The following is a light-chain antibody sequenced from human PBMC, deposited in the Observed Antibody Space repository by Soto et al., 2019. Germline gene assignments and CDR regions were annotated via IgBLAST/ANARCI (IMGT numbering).Light chain of an antibody. Sequence: QAASVSGSPGQSITISCIGTSSDIGSYNHVAWYQQFPGKSPKLTIYEVSSRPSGVSSRFSGSKSGNTASLTISGLQAEDEADYYCIAYTGSSTSYVFGSGTKLTVL. CDR3: IAYTGSSTSYV. J-gene: IGLJ1*01. CDR1: SSDIGSYNH. CDR2: EVS. V-gene: IGLV2-14*01.